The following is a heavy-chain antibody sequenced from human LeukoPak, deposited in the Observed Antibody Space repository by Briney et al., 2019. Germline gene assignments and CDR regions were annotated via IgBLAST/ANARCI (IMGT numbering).Heavy chain of an antibody. Sequence: PGGSLRLSCEASGFIFGGHAMYWVRQAPGKGLEWVAGIFGSGGSPHYADSVKGRFTISRDNPRNTVYLQINSLRDDDTAVYYCGKTTVGYSSGQKPAWPVDFWGQGTLVTVSS. D-gene: IGHD5-18*01. CDR3: GKTTVGYSSGQKPAWPVDF. V-gene: IGHV3-23*01. CDR1: GFIFGGHA. J-gene: IGHJ4*02. CDR2: IFGSGGSP.